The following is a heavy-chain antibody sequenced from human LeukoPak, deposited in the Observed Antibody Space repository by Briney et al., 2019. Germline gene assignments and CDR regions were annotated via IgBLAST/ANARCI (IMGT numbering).Heavy chain of an antibody. J-gene: IGHJ6*04. CDR2: IYYSGST. CDR3: ARAGLTQTLDV. D-gene: IGHD3-10*01. Sequence: SETLSLTCTVSGGSISSGGYYWSWIRQHPGKGLEWIGYIYYSGSTYYNPSLKSRVTISVDTSKNQFSLKLSSETAADTAVYYCARAGLTQTLDVWGKGTTVTVSS. CDR1: GGSISSGGYY. V-gene: IGHV4-31*03.